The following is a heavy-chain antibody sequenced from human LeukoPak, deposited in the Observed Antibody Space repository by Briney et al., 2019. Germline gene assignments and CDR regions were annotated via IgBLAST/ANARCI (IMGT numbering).Heavy chain of an antibody. Sequence: GRSLRLSCAASGFTFSSYAMHWVRQAPGKGLEWVSVISYDGSNKYYADSVKGRFTISRDNSENTLYLQMNSLRAEDTAVYYCARVTTYDSSGYYSRSFDYWGQGTLVTVSS. D-gene: IGHD3-22*01. V-gene: IGHV3-30-3*01. CDR1: GFTFSSYA. CDR3: ARVTTYDSSGYYSRSFDY. J-gene: IGHJ4*02. CDR2: ISYDGSNK.